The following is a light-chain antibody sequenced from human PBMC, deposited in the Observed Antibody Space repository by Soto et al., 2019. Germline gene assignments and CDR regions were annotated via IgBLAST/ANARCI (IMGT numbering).Light chain of an antibody. Sequence: QSALTQPASVSGSPGQSITISCTGTSSDIGNYDLVSWYQQHPGKAPKLMISEVNKRPSGVSNRFSGSKSGSTASLTISGLQAEDEADYYCCTFAGPTSVVFGGGTKLTVL. CDR2: EVN. V-gene: IGLV2-23*02. CDR3: CTFAGPTSVV. CDR1: SSDIGNYDL. J-gene: IGLJ2*01.